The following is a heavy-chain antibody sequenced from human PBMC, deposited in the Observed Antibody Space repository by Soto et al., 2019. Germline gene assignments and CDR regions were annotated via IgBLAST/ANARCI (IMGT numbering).Heavy chain of an antibody. CDR2: ISGSGGST. CDR1: GFTFSSYA. D-gene: IGHD2-8*01. CDR3: AKVIGGTNGVFWDV. Sequence: EVQLLESGGGLVQPGGSLRLSCAASGFTFSSYAMSWVRQAPGKGLEWVSAISGSGGSTYYADSVKGRFTISRDNSKNTLYLQMNRLRDEDTAVYYCAKVIGGTNGVFWDVWGKGTTVTVSS. V-gene: IGHV3-23*01. J-gene: IGHJ6*04.